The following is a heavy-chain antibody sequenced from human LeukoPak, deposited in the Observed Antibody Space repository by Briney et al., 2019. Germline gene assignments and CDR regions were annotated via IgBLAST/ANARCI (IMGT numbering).Heavy chain of an antibody. CDR1: GFNFDDYA. V-gene: IGHV3-9*01. D-gene: IGHD2-15*01. Sequence: GRSLRLSCAAAGFNFDDYAMHWVRQAPGKGLEWVSGISWNSGNIGYADSVKGRFTISRDNAKNSLYLQMNSLRPEDTALYYCAKGAAQAHNWFDPWGQGTPVIVSS. J-gene: IGHJ5*02. CDR3: AKGAAQAHNWFDP. CDR2: ISWNSGNI.